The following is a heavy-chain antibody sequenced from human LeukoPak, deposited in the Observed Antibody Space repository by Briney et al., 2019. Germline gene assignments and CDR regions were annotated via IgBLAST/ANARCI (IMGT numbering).Heavy chain of an antibody. CDR2: IKSKTDGGTT. CDR1: GFTFSSYA. V-gene: IGHV3-15*01. Sequence: GGSLRLSCAASGFTFSSYAMHWVRQAPGKGLEWVGRIKSKTDGGTTDYAAPVKGRFTISRDDSKNTLYLQMNGLKTEDTAVYYCTTDLLGTIHRWGQGTLVTVSS. D-gene: IGHD2-2*01. CDR3: TTDLLGTIHR. J-gene: IGHJ4*02.